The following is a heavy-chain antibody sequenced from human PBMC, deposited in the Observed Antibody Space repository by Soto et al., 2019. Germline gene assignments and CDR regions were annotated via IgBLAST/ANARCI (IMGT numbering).Heavy chain of an antibody. V-gene: IGHV1-18*01. D-gene: IGHD3-10*01. CDR2: ISGYNGDT. CDR3: ARDRLTGNWFDP. Sequence: QVQLVQSGAEVKKPGASVKVSCTASGYTFSSYAISWVRQAPGQGLEWMGWISGYNGDTKYAQKFQGRVTMTTDTSTTTVYMELGSLGSDDTAMYYCARDRLTGNWFDPWGQGTLVTVSS. J-gene: IGHJ5*02. CDR1: GYTFSSYA.